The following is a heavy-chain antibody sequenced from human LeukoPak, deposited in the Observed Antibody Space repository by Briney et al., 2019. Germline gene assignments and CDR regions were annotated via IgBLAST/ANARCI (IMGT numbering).Heavy chain of an antibody. CDR3: ARGRSAMLPYFDY. CDR2: INPNSGGT. D-gene: IGHD2-2*01. J-gene: IGHJ4*02. V-gene: IGHV1-2*06. CDR1: GYTFTGYY. Sequence: ASVKVSCKTSGYTFTGYYMHWVRQAPGQGLEWMGRINPNSGGTNYAQKFQGRVTMTRDTSISTAYMELIKLRSDDPAMYYCARGRSAMLPYFDYWGQGTLVTVSS.